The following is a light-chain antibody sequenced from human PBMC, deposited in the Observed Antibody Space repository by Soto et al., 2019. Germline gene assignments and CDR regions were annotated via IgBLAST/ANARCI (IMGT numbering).Light chain of an antibody. J-gene: IGKJ4*01. CDR3: QQRANWPPLT. Sequence: EIVLIQSPPSLSSSPGERATLSCRASQSVGKYLVWYQQKPGQAPRLLIYDASNRASGVPARFSGSGSGTDFTLPISSLEHEDSAVYYCQQRANWPPLTFGGGTKVEI. V-gene: IGKV3-11*01. CDR2: DAS. CDR1: QSVGKY.